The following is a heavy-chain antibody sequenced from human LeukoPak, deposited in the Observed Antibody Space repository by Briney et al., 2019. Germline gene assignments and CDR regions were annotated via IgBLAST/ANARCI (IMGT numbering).Heavy chain of an antibody. Sequence: SETLSLTCTVSGYSISSGYYWAWIRQPPGKGLEWIGNIYHSGSTYYNPSLKSRVTISVDTSKNQFSLQLTSVTAADTAVYYCARAYSSSWYFNWFDPWGQGTLVTVSS. V-gene: IGHV4-38-2*02. CDR1: GYSISSGYY. J-gene: IGHJ5*02. CDR3: ARAYSSSWYFNWFDP. CDR2: IYHSGST. D-gene: IGHD6-13*01.